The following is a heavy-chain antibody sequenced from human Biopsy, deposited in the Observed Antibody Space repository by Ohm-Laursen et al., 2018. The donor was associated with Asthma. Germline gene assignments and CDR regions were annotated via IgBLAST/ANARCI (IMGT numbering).Heavy chain of an antibody. Sequence: SLVKVSCKTSGDSFSNYAISWVRQAPGQGLEWMGGLIPVLGTPDHAQMFEGRVTITADESTSTAYMELSSLSSEDTAVYYCARGYSGSDRIVYYYSGLEVWGQGTTVTVSS. J-gene: IGHJ6*02. V-gene: IGHV1-69*01. CDR1: GDSFSNYA. D-gene: IGHD5-12*01. CDR2: LIPVLGTP. CDR3: ARGYSGSDRIVYYYSGLEV.